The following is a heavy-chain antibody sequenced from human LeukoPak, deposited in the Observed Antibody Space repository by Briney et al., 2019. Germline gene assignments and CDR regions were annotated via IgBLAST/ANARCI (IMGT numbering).Heavy chain of an antibody. V-gene: IGHV4-39*01. D-gene: IGHD3-22*01. J-gene: IGHJ4*02. CDR2: IYYSGST. CDR1: GGSFSGYY. CDR3: ARHRVRDHFDY. Sequence: KTSETLSLTCSGYGGSFSGYYWSRLRQPPGKGLEWIVSIYYSGSTYYNPSLKSRVTITRDTYKNQFSLKLSSVTAADTAVYYCARHRVRDHFDYWGQGTLVTVSS.